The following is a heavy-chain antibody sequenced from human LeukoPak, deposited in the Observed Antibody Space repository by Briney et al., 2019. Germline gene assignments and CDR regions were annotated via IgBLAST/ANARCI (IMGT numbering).Heavy chain of an antibody. D-gene: IGHD6-19*01. CDR3: AKEINHQWLVPLDAFDI. Sequence: GGSLRLSSAASGFSFTSYAISWVCQAPGKGLDWVSGISGSGTTIYYADSAKGRFTISRDNSKNTLYLQMNSLRAEDTAVYYCAKEINHQWLVPLDAFDIWGQGTMVTVSS. CDR1: GFSFTSYA. V-gene: IGHV3-23*01. J-gene: IGHJ3*02. CDR2: ISGSGTTI.